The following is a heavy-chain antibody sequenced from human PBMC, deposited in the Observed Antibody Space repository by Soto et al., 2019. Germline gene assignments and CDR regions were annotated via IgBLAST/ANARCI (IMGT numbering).Heavy chain of an antibody. CDR1: GYTFTSYA. V-gene: IGHV1-3*01. Sequence: ASVKVSCKASGYTFTSYAMHWVRQAPGQRLEWMGWINAGNGNTKYSQKFQGGVTITRDTSASTAYMELSSLRSEDTAVYYCAREPYCSSTSCHYYYYYMDVWGKGTTVTVSS. CDR3: AREPYCSSTSCHYYYYYMDV. J-gene: IGHJ6*03. CDR2: INAGNGNT. D-gene: IGHD2-2*01.